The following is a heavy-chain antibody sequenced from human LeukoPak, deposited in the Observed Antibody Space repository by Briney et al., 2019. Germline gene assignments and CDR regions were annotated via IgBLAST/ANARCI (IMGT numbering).Heavy chain of an antibody. CDR1: GFTFSSYS. D-gene: IGHD3-9*01. J-gene: IGHJ4*02. CDR2: ISSSSSYI. V-gene: IGHV3-21*01. CDR3: ASDILTPPFDY. Sequence: GGSLRLSCAASGFTFSSYSMNWVRQAPGKGMEWVSSISSSSSYIYYADSVKGRFTISRNNAKNSLYLQMNSLRAEDTAVYYCASDILTPPFDYWGQGTLVTVSS.